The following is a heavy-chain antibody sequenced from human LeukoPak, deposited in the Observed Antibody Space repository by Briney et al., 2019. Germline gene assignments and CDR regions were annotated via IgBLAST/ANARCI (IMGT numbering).Heavy chain of an antibody. CDR1: GVSISSNY. V-gene: IGHV4-59*01. Sequence: SGTLSLTCTVSGVSISSNYWTWIRQPPGKGLEWIGYIYSSGSTNYNSSLKSRVTISVDTSKNQFSLKLTSVTAADTAVYYCAAQLIDWGQGTLVTVSS. J-gene: IGHJ4*02. D-gene: IGHD1-1*01. CDR3: AAQLID. CDR2: IYSSGST.